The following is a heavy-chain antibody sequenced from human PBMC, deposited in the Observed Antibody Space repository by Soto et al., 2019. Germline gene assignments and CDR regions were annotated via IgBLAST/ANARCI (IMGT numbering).Heavy chain of an antibody. V-gene: IGHV1-69*13. D-gene: IGHD3-10*01. J-gene: IGHJ5*02. CDR1: GGTLSSYA. CDR2: IIPIFGTA. CDR3: ARDRGFGCSSPLARYNWFDP. Sequence: SVKVSCKASGGTLSSYAISWVRQAPGQGLEWMGGIIPIFGTANYAQKFPGRVTITADESTSTAYMELSSLSSEDTAVYYCARDRGFGCSSPLARYNWFDPWGQGPLVTVSS.